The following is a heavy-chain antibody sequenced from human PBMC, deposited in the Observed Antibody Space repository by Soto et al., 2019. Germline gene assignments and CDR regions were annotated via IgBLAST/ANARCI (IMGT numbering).Heavy chain of an antibody. V-gene: IGHV4-59*08. CDR2: IYYSGST. J-gene: IGHJ4*02. D-gene: IGHD2-2*01. CDR3: ARHKFFGPSTLGLVDY. CDR1: GGSISSYY. Sequence: NPSETLSLTCTVSGGSISSYYWSWIRQPPGKGLEWIGYIYYSGSTNYNPSLKSRVTISVDTSKNQFSLKLSSVTAADTAVYYCARHKFFGPSTLGLVDYWGQGTLVTVSS.